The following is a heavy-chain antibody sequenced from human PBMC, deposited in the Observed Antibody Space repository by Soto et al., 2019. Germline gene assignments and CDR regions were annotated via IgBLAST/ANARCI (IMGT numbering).Heavy chain of an antibody. CDR2: IYYSGST. CDR1: GGSISSGDYY. D-gene: IGHD3-22*01. CDR3: ARGGYYYDSSGYYYGWFDP. V-gene: IGHV4-61*08. Sequence: PSETLSLTCTVSGGSISSGDYYWSWIRQPPGKGLEWIGYIYYSGSTNYNPSLKSRVTISVDTSKNQFSLKLSSVTAADTAVYYCARGGYYYDSSGYYYGWFDPWGQGTLVTVS. J-gene: IGHJ5*02.